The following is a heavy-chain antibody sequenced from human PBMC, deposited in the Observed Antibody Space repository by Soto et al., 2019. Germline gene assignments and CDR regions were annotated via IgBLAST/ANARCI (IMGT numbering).Heavy chain of an antibody. D-gene: IGHD2-2*01. CDR2: ISGSGGTT. J-gene: IGHJ3*02. CDR1: GFTFSSYA. Sequence: GGSLRLSCAASGFTFSSYAMSWVRQAPGKGLEWVSGISGSGGTTYYADSVQGRFTISRDNSKNTLYLQMNSLRVDDTAVYYCAKSLGSSSSKRAFDIWGKGKMVT. V-gene: IGHV3-23*01. CDR3: AKSLGSSSSKRAFDI.